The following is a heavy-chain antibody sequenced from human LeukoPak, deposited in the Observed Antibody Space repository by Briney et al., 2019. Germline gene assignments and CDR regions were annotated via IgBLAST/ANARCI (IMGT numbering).Heavy chain of an antibody. D-gene: IGHD4-17*01. CDR1: GFTFSSYW. CDR2: IRQDGSEK. CDR3: ARDPDYGDYESYGMDV. V-gene: IGHV3-7*01. Sequence: GGSLRLSCAASGFTFSSYWMSWVRQAPGKGLEWVANIRQDGSEKYYVDSVKGRFTISRDNAKNSLYLQMNSLRAEDTAVYYCARDPDYGDYESYGMDVRGQGTTVTVSS. J-gene: IGHJ6*02.